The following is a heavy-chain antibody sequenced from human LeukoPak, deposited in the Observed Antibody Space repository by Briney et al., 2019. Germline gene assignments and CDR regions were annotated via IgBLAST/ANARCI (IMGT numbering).Heavy chain of an antibody. D-gene: IGHD4/OR15-4a*01. CDR3: ARDSLHNYGGTGYGYYFDY. V-gene: IGHV3-48*03. CDR1: GFDFNIYE. Sequence: PGGSLRLSCAASGFDFNIYEMIWVRQAPGKEPGWISYISCSGSLVYYADSVKGRFTVSRDNAQKSLFLQMNGLRVEDTAMYYCARDSLHNYGGTGYGYYFDYWGQGTPVTVSS. J-gene: IGHJ4*02. CDR2: ISCSGSLV.